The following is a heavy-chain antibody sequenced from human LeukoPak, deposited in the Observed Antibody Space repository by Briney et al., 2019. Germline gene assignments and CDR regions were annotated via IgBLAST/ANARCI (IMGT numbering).Heavy chain of an antibody. CDR1: GFTFSDYP. Sequence: PGGSLRLSCASSGFTFSDYPMTWVRQAPGKGLDWVSTISGSGESTYQADSVKGRFTISRDNSKNTLYLQLNTLRAEDTAVYYCAREKTGGRFYYYYYGMDVWGQGTTVTVSS. V-gene: IGHV3-23*01. D-gene: IGHD1-1*01. J-gene: IGHJ6*02. CDR2: ISGSGEST. CDR3: AREKTGGRFYYYYYGMDV.